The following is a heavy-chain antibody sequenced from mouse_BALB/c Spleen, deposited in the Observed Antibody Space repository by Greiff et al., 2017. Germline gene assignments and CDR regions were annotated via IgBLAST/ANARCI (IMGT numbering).Heavy chain of an antibody. CDR1: GYTFTNYW. CDR3: ARGHYYGYLDY. CDR2: IYPGGGYT. V-gene: IGHV1-63*02. Sequence: VKVVESGAELVRPGTSVKISCKASGYTFTNYWLGWVKQRPGHGLEWIGDIYPGGGYTNYNEKFKGKATLTADTSSSTAYMQLSSLTSEDSAVYFCARGHYYGYLDYWGQGTTLTVSS. J-gene: IGHJ2*01. D-gene: IGHD1-2*01.